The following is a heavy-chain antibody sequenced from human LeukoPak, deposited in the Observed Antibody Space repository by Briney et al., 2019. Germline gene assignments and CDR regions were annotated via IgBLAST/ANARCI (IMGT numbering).Heavy chain of an antibody. CDR2: INPNSGGT. J-gene: IGHJ3*02. CDR1: GYTFTDYY. V-gene: IGHV1-2*02. D-gene: IGHD2-15*01. Sequence: ASVKVSCKASGYTFTDYYMHWVRQAPGQGLEWMGWINPNSGGTNYAQKFQGRVTMTRDTSISTAYMELSRLRSDDTAVYYCARALLLGYCSGGSCYHDAFDIWGQGTMVTVSS. CDR3: ARALLLGYCSGGSCYHDAFDI.